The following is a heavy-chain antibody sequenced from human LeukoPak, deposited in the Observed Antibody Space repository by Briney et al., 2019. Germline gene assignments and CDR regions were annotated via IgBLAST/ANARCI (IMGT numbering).Heavy chain of an antibody. V-gene: IGHV3-30*02. D-gene: IGHD3-22*01. J-gene: IGHJ6*03. CDR2: IRYDGSNK. Sequence: GGSLRLSCAASGFTFSSYGMHWVRQAPGKGLEWVAFIRYDGSNKYYADSVKGRFTISRDNSKNTLYLQMNSLRAEDMAVYYCAKGFYRRRPWVDVVVVITPNYYYYYVDVWGKGPTVTISS. CDR3: AKGFYRRRPWVDVVVVITPNYYYYYVDV. CDR1: GFTFSSYG.